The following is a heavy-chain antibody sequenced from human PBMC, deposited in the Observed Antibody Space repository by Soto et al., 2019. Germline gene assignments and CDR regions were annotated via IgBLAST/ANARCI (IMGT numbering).Heavy chain of an antibody. D-gene: IGHD2-8*01. CDR3: ARGFGTNGVCYYFDY. J-gene: IGHJ4*02. Sequence: ASVKVSCKASGYTFTGYYMHWVRQAPGQGLEWMGWINPNSGGTNYAQKFQGWVTMTRDTSISTAYMELSRLRSDDTAVYYCARGFGTNGVCYYFDYWGQGTLVTVSS. V-gene: IGHV1-2*04. CDR2: INPNSGGT. CDR1: GYTFTGYY.